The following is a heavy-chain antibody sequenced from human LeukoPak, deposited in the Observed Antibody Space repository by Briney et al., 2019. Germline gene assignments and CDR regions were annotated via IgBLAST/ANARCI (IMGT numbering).Heavy chain of an antibody. D-gene: IGHD6-13*01. V-gene: IGHV4-61*02. CDR1: GGSISSGSYF. CDR2: IYTSGST. CDR3: ASSLAAAGFHYFDY. Sequence: SETLSLTCTVSGGSISSGSYFWSWIRQPAGKGLEWIGRIYTSGSTNYNPSLKSRVTISVDTSKNQFSLKLSSVTAADTAVYYCASSLAAAGFHYFDYWGQGTLVTVSS. J-gene: IGHJ4*02.